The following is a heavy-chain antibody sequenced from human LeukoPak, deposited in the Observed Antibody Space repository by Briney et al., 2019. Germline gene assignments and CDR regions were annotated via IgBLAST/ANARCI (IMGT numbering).Heavy chain of an antibody. CDR1: GGSFSGYY. Sequence: SETLSLTCAVYGGSFSGYYRYWIRQPPGKGLEWIGDINHSGSTNYNPSLKSRVTISVDTSKNQFSLKLSSVTAADTAVYYCARDRFSSGWNFDWFDPWGQGTLVTVSS. V-gene: IGHV4-34*01. D-gene: IGHD6-19*01. CDR2: INHSGST. J-gene: IGHJ5*02. CDR3: ARDRFSSGWNFDWFDP.